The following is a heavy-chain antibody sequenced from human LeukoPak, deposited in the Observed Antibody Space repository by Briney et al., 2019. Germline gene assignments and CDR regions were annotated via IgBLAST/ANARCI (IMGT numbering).Heavy chain of an antibody. CDR1: GGSFSGYY. D-gene: IGHD3-22*01. CDR2: INHSGST. CDR3: LDSSGYYADY. J-gene: IGHJ4*02. V-gene: IGHV4-34*01. Sequence: SETLSLTCAVYGGSFSGYYWSWVRQPPGKGLEWIGEINHSGSTNYNPSLKSRVTISVDTSKNQFSLKLSSVTAADTAVYYCLDSSGYYADYWGQGTLVTVSS.